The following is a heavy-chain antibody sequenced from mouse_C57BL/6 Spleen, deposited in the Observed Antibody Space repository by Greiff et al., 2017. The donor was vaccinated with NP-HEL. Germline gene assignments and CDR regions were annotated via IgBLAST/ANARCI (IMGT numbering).Heavy chain of an antibody. CDR1: GFSLTSYG. V-gene: IGHV2-2*01. CDR3: ARRGVTTRYAMDY. Sequence: VHLVESGPGLVQPSQSLSITCTVSGFSLTSYGVHWVRQSPGKGLEWLGVIWSGGSTDYNAAFISRLSISKDNSKSQVFFKMNSLQADDTAIYYCARRGVTTRYAMDYWGQGTSVTVSS. J-gene: IGHJ4*01. D-gene: IGHD2-2*01. CDR2: IWSGGST.